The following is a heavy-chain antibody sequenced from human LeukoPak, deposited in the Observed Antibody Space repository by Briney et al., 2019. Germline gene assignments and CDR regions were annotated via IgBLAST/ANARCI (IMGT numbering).Heavy chain of an antibody. CDR3: ASYSSGWSEVIDY. D-gene: IGHD6-19*01. CDR2: INPNSGGT. J-gene: IGHJ4*02. Sequence: GASVKVSCKASGYTFTGYYMHWVRQAPGQGLEWMGRINPNSGGTNYAQKFQGRVTMTRDTSISTAYMELSRLRSDDTAVYYCASYSSGWSEVIDYWGQGTLVTVSS. CDR1: GYTFTGYY. V-gene: IGHV1-2*06.